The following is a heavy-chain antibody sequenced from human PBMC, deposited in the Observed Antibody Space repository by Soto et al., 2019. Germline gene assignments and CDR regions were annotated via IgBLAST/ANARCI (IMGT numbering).Heavy chain of an antibody. J-gene: IGHJ4*02. CDR2: MNPNSGNT. D-gene: IGHD3-10*01. V-gene: IGHV1-8*01. CDR1: GYTFTSYD. Sequence: QVPLVQSGAEVKKPGASVKVSCKASGYTFTSYDINWVRQATGQGLEWMGWMNPNSGNTGYAQKFQGRVTMTRNTSISTAYMELSSLRSEDTAVYYCARRYQAFGKYYFDYWGQGTLVTVSS. CDR3: ARRYQAFGKYYFDY.